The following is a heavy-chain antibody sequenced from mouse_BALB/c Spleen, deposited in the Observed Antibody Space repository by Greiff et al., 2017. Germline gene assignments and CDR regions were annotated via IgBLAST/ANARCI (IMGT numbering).Heavy chain of an antibody. V-gene: IGHV14-1*02. Sequence: VQLQESGAELVRPGASVKLSCKASGFSFTDYSMHWVKQRPEQGLEWIGWIDPANGNTIYDPKFQGKASITADTSSNTAYLQLSSLTTEDTAVYYCAIYDGYYVDYWGQGTTLTVSS. CDR2: IDPANGNT. CDR3: AIYDGYYVDY. CDR1: GFSFTDYS. D-gene: IGHD2-3*01. J-gene: IGHJ2*01.